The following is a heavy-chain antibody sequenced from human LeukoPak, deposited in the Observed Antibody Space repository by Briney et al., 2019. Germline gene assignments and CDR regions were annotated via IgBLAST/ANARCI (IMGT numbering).Heavy chain of an antibody. CDR2: IISDPGVP. CDR1: GGTLTNYA. Sequence: GASVKVSCKASGGTLTNYAFGWVRHAPGQGLEWMGRIISDPGVPHYAQDFQGRVTITADKSTNTVYMELSSLRSEDTAVYYCARAKDGYNYYFDYWGQGTLVTVSS. V-gene: IGHV1-69*04. J-gene: IGHJ4*02. D-gene: IGHD5-24*01. CDR3: ARAKDGYNYYFDY.